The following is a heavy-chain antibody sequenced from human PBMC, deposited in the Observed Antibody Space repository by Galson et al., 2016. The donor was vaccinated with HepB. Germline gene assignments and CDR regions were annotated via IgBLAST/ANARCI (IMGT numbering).Heavy chain of an antibody. CDR3: ARDDDYVWGTYRYTRTVPQYYFDY. J-gene: IGHJ4*01. Sequence: SLRLSCAASGFTFSSYALHWVRQAPGKGLEWMAVISYDGTNKQYADSVKGRFAISRDNSKNTLYLQMNSLRAEDTAVYYCARDDDYVWGTYRYTRTVPQYYFDYWGHGTLVTVSS. CDR2: ISYDGTNK. CDR1: GFTFSSYA. D-gene: IGHD3-16*02. V-gene: IGHV3-30*09.